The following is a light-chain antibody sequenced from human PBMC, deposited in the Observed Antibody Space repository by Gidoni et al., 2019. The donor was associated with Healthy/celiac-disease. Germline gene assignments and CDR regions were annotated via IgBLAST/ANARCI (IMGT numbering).Light chain of an antibody. CDR3: QQSYSTPART. V-gene: IGKV1-39*01. CDR2: AAS. CDR1: QSISSY. Sequence: IQMPQSPSSLSAPVGDRVTITCRASQSISSYLNWYQQKPGKAPKLLTYAASSLQSGVPSRFSGSGSGTDFTLTISSLQPEDFATYYCQQSYSTPARTFGGGTKVEIK. J-gene: IGKJ4*02.